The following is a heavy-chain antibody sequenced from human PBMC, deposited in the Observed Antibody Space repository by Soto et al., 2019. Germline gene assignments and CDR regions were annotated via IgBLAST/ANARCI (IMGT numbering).Heavy chain of an antibody. CDR3: AKYYGDTERLAP. D-gene: IGHD4-17*01. J-gene: IGHJ5*02. Sequence: GGSLRLPGAAFAFTFSRYSINWFRQAPGRGLECVSSILSSSSCIYYADPVKGRFTISRDNPKNSRYLQMNSLRAEDTAGYYCAKYYGDTERLAPWGQGTLVTVSS. CDR2: ILSSSSCI. V-gene: IGHV3-21*04. CDR1: AFTFSRYS.